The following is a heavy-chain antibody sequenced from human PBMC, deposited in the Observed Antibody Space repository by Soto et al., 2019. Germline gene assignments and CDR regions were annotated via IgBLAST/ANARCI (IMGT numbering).Heavy chain of an antibody. CDR1: GYTFTSYA. V-gene: IGHV1-3*01. D-gene: IGHD6-13*01. CDR3: ARALSGYGFEDYFDY. J-gene: IGHJ4*02. CDR2: INAGNGNT. Sequence: AASVKVSCKASGYTFTSYAMHWVRQAPGQRLEWMGWINAGNGNTKYSQKFQSRVTITRDTAASTAYMELSSLRSEDTAVYYCARALSGYGFEDYFDYWGQGTLVTVSS.